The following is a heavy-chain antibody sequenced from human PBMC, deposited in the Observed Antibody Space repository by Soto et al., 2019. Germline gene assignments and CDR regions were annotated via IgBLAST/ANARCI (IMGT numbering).Heavy chain of an antibody. J-gene: IGHJ4*02. D-gene: IGHD3-16*01. CDR2: ISSTGGCP. V-gene: IGHV3-23*01. Sequence: GGSLRLSCAASGFKFGNYAMSWVRQAPGKGLEWVSLISSTGGCPCYVDSEKGRFTISRDNSHNTLYLQVHSLTAEDTAVYYCAKDRRAGGNSAFYFDFWGQRAQVTVSS. CDR1: GFKFGNYA. CDR3: AKDRRAGGNSAFYFDF.